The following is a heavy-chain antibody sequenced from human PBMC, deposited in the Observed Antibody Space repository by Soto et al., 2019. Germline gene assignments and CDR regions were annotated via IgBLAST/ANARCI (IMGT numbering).Heavy chain of an antibody. D-gene: IGHD4-17*01. CDR1: GFSVSTNY. Sequence: EVRLVESGGGLMQPGGSLRLSCAASGFSVSTNYMTWVRQAPEKGLEWVSVNYTGGTTYSADSVKGRFTISRDDSKNTLYLQMDSLRGEDTAVYYCARAYGDYGNWYFDLWGRGTLVTVSS. CDR2: NYTGGTT. J-gene: IGHJ2*01. V-gene: IGHV3-53*01. CDR3: ARAYGDYGNWYFDL.